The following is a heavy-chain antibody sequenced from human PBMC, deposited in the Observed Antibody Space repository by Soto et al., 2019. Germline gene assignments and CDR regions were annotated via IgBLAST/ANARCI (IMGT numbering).Heavy chain of an antibody. V-gene: IGHV1-2*02. CDR3: ARDWVDTAIQGHYYYYYGMDV. D-gene: IGHD5-18*01. CDR1: GYTFTGYD. CDR2: INPNSGGT. Sequence: ASVKVSCKASGYTFTGYDMHWVRQAPGQGLEWMGWINPNSGGTNYAQKFQGRVTMTRDTSISTAYMELSRLRSDDTAVYYCARDWVDTAIQGHYYYYYGMDVWGQGTTVTVSS. J-gene: IGHJ6*02.